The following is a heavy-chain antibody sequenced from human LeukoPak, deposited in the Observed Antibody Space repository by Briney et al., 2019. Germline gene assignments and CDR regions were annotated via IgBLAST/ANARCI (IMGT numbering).Heavy chain of an antibody. D-gene: IGHD4-17*01. CDR3: AGGRPYNYGDDRLDS. J-gene: IGHJ4*02. CDR1: GGTFINHS. V-gene: IGHV1-69*04. CDR2: IIPILGIP. Sequence: SVKVSCKASGGTFINHSLSWVRQAPGQGLEWMGRIIPILGIPNYAQKFQGRVTITADKTTTTAYMEVSSLRSEDTAVYYCAGGRPYNYGDDRLDSWGQGTLVTVSS.